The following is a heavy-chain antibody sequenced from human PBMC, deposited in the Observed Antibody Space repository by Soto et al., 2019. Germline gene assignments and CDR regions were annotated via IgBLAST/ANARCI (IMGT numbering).Heavy chain of an antibody. J-gene: IGHJ5*02. CDR1: GGSFSGYY. CDR2: INHRGRT. CDR3: ARGRDVGWVGIPPSSTSCWFDP. V-gene: IGHV4-34*01. Sequence: SETLSLTCAVYGGSFSGYYWGWIRQPPGKGLEWIGEINHRGRTNYNPSLKSRVTISVDTSKNQFSLKLSSVTAADTAVYYCARGRDVGWVGIPPSSTSCWFDPWGQGTLVTVSS. D-gene: IGHD2-2*01.